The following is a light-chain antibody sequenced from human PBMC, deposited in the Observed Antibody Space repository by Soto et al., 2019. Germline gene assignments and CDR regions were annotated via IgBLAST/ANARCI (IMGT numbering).Light chain of an antibody. V-gene: IGKV1-5*01. CDR3: QQYGYSGA. Sequence: DIQMTQSPSTLSASVGDRVTITCRASHSISRCLAWYQQKPGKAPKLVIYDASSLESGVPSRFSGSGSGTEITLTNSSLHPDDFTIYCRQQYGYSGAFGQGTKVDI. CDR1: HSISRC. J-gene: IGKJ1*01. CDR2: DAS.